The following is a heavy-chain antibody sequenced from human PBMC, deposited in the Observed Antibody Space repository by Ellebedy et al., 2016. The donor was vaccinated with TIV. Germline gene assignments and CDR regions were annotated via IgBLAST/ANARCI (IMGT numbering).Heavy chain of an antibody. D-gene: IGHD1-26*01. V-gene: IGHV3-33*01. J-gene: IGHJ6*02. CDR3: ARAVDSGRDMDV. CDR1: GFSFRDYG. CDR2: IWYDGSNK. Sequence: GESLKISXAASGFSFRDYGMHWVRQAPGMGLEWVAIIWYDGSNKDYVDHVKGRFTISRDNSKNTLHLQMNSLRADDTAVYYCARAVDSGRDMDVWGQGTTVTVSS.